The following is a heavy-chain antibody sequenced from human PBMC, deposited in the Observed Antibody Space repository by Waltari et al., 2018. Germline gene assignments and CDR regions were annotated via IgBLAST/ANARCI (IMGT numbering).Heavy chain of an antibody. CDR1: GGTFSSYA. V-gene: IGHV1-69*05. J-gene: IGHJ1*01. Sequence: QVQLVQSGAEVKKPGSSVTVSCKASGGTFSSYAISWVRQAPGQGLEWMGGIIPIFGTANYAQKFQGRVTITTDESTSTAYMELSSLRSEDTAVYYCARGSRTYDYGDYTHEYFQHWGQGTLVTVSS. D-gene: IGHD4-17*01. CDR2: IIPIFGTA. CDR3: ARGSRTYDYGDYTHEYFQH.